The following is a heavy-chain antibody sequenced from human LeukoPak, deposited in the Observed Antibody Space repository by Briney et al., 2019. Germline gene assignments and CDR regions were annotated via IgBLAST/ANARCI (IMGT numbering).Heavy chain of an antibody. Sequence: ASVKVSCKASGYTLTSYGISWVRQAPGQGLEWMGWISAYNGNTNYAQKLQGRVTMTTDTSTSTAYMELRSLRSDDTAVYYCASSSSWYSHFDYWGQGTLVTVSS. J-gene: IGHJ4*02. CDR2: ISAYNGNT. CDR3: ASSSSWYSHFDY. CDR1: GYTLTSYG. D-gene: IGHD6-13*01. V-gene: IGHV1-18*01.